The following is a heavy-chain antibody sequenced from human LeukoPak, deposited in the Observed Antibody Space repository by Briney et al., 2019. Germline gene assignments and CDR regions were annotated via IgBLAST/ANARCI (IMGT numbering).Heavy chain of an antibody. Sequence: PGGSLRLSCAASGFFFSSYEMNWVRQAPGKGLEWVSGITGSGGSTYYADSVKGRFTISRDNSKNTLYLQMNSLRADDTAVYYCAKCVVNYWYFDLWGRGTLVTVSS. V-gene: IGHV3-23*01. D-gene: IGHD2/OR15-2a*01. CDR2: ITGSGGST. CDR1: GFFFSSYE. J-gene: IGHJ2*01. CDR3: AKCVVNYWYFDL.